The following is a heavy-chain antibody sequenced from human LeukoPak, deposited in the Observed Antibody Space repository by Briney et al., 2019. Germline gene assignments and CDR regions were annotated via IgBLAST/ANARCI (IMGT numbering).Heavy chain of an antibody. Sequence: PSETLSLTCTVSGGSISSYYWSWIRQPAGKGLEWIGRVYTSGSTNYNPSLKSRVTMSVDTSKNQFSLKLSSVTAADTAVYYCARTYYGGNFGGFGFDPWGQGTLVTVSS. V-gene: IGHV4-4*07. CDR3: ARTYYGGNFGGFGFDP. D-gene: IGHD4-23*01. CDR2: VYTSGST. CDR1: GGSISSYY. J-gene: IGHJ5*02.